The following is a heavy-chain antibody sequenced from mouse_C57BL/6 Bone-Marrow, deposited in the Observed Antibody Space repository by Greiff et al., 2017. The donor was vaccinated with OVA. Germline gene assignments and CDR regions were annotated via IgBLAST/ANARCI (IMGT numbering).Heavy chain of an antibody. Sequence: EVKLVESGPGLAKPSQTLSLPCSVTGYSITSDYWNWIRKFPGNKLEYMGYISYSGSTYYNPSLKSRISITRDTSKNQYYLQLNSVTTEDTATYYCARNYGSSYGYFDYWGQGTTLTVSS. J-gene: IGHJ2*01. CDR3: ARNYGSSYGYFDY. V-gene: IGHV3-8*01. CDR1: GYSITSDY. CDR2: ISYSGST. D-gene: IGHD1-1*01.